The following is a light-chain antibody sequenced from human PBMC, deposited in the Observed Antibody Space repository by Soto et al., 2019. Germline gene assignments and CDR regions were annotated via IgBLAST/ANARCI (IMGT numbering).Light chain of an antibody. CDR3: QQYANWPWK. CDR1: QSISGT. V-gene: IGKV3-15*01. J-gene: IGKJ1*01. Sequence: EIVMTQSPATLSVSPGGRAPLACRASQSISGTLAWYQQKPGQAPRLPIYGAFTSATGFPARFSGSGTGTDLTLTLTGLQSGDFAVYYFQQYANWPWKFGQGTKVDIK. CDR2: GAF.